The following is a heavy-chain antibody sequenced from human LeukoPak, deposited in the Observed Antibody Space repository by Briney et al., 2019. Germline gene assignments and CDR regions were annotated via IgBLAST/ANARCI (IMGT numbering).Heavy chain of an antibody. J-gene: IGHJ4*02. CDR1: GGSISSYY. Sequence: PSETLSLTCTVSGGSISSYYWSWIRQPAGKGLEWIGRIYTSGSTNYNPSLKSRVTMSVDTSKNQFSLRLSSVTAADTAVYYCARSGRYYDILTGYSAMYYFDYWGQGTLVTVFS. CDR3: ARSGRYYDILTGYSAMYYFDY. CDR2: IYTSGST. D-gene: IGHD3-9*01. V-gene: IGHV4-4*07.